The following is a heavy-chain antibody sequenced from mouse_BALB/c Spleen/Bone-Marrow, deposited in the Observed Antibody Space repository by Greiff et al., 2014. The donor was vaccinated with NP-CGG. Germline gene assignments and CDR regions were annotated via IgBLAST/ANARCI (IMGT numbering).Heavy chain of an antibody. CDR2: IDPANVNT. Sequence: EVQLVESGAELVKPGASVKLSCTASGFNIKDTYIHWVKQRPEQGLEWIGRIDPANVNTKYDPKFQSKATITADTSSNTAYLQLSSLTSEDTAVYYCARYRLGTYFDYWGQGTTLTVSS. CDR1: GFNIKDTY. V-gene: IGHV14-3*02. D-gene: IGHD2-14*01. J-gene: IGHJ2*01. CDR3: ARYRLGTYFDY.